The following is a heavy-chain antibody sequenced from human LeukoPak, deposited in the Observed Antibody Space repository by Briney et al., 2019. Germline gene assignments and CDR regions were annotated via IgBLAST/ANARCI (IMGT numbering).Heavy chain of an antibody. J-gene: IGHJ4*02. Sequence: GGSLRLSCAASGFTFSSYGMHWVRQAPGKGLEWVAVISYDGSNKYYADSVKGRFTISRDNSKNTLYLQMNSLRAEDTAVYYCARESVGATEWYFDYWGQGTLVTVSS. V-gene: IGHV3-30*19. CDR2: ISYDGSNK. CDR3: ARESVGATEWYFDY. CDR1: GFTFSSYG. D-gene: IGHD1-26*01.